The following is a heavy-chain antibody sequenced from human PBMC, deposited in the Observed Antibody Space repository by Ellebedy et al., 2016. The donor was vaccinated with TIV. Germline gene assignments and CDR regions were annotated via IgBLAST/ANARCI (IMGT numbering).Heavy chain of an antibody. J-gene: IGHJ4*02. Sequence: SETLSLXCTVSGGSISSYYWSWIRQPPGKGLEWIGYIYYSGSTNYNPSLKSRVTISVDTSKNQFSLKLSSVTAADTAVYYCASSLGIAAAPDYWGQGTLVTVSS. CDR2: IYYSGST. CDR3: ASSLGIAAAPDY. D-gene: IGHD6-13*01. V-gene: IGHV4-59*13. CDR1: GGSISSYY.